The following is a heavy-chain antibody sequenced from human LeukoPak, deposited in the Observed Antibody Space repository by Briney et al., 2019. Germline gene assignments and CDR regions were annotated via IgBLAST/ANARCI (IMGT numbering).Heavy chain of an antibody. CDR3: ARDPRAAVSHIVVVTAPDY. D-gene: IGHD2-21*02. CDR1: GGSISSSSYY. J-gene: IGHJ4*02. Sequence: PSETLSLTCTVSGGSISSSSYYWGWIRQPPGKGLEWIGSIYYSGSTYYNPSLKSRVTISVDTSKNQSSLKLSSVTAADTAVYYCARDPRAAVSHIVVVTAPDYWGQGTLVTVSS. CDR2: IYYSGST. V-gene: IGHV4-39*07.